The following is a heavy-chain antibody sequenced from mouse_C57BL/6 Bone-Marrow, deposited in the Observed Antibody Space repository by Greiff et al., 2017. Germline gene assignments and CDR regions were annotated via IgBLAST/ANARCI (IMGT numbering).Heavy chain of an antibody. CDR1: GYTFTSYW. J-gene: IGHJ2*01. Sequence: QVQLQQPGAELVKPGASVKLSCKASGYTFTSYWMHWVKQRPGQGLEWIGMIHPNSGSTNYNEKFKSKATLTVDKSSSAAYMQLSSLTSVDSAVYYCARRRLRLYFDYWGQGTTLTVSS. CDR3: ARRRLRLYFDY. CDR2: IHPNSGST. V-gene: IGHV1-64*01. D-gene: IGHD2-4*01.